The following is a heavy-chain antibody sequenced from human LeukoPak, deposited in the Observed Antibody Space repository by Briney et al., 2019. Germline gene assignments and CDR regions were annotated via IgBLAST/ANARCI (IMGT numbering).Heavy chain of an antibody. CDR3: ARDSYHRHIAVAGTVRYFDY. J-gene: IGHJ4*02. V-gene: IGHV3-7*01. Sequence: GGSLRLSCAASGFTFSSYWMSWVRQAPGKGLEWVANIKQDGSEKYYVDSVKGRFAISRDNAKNSLYLQMNSLRAEDTAVYYCARDSYHRHIAVAGTVRYFDYWGQGTLVTVSS. CDR2: IKQDGSEK. D-gene: IGHD6-19*01. CDR1: GFTFSSYW.